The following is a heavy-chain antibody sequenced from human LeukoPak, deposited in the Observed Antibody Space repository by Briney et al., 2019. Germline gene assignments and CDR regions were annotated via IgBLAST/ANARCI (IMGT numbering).Heavy chain of an antibody. CDR1: GDSVSSNSAA. V-gene: IGHV6-1*01. CDR3: ARGVAVAGNFDY. Sequence: SQTLSLTCAISGDSVSSNSAAWNWIRQSPSRGLEWLGRTYYRSKWHNDYAVSVKSRITIKPDTSKNQFSLQLNSVTPEDTAVYYCARGVAVAGNFDYWGQGTLVTVSS. J-gene: IGHJ4*02. CDR2: TYYRSKWHN. D-gene: IGHD6-19*01.